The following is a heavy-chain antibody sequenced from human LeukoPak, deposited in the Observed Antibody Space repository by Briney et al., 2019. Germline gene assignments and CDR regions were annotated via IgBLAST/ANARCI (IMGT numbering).Heavy chain of an antibody. V-gene: IGHV4-30-4*08. D-gene: IGHD6-19*01. J-gene: IGHJ5*02. CDR2: IYYRGST. CDR3: ARDGPISSGWYLRVSWFDP. CDR1: GGSISSGDYY. Sequence: KPSETLSLTCTVSGGSISSGDYYWSWIRQPPGKGLEWIGYIYYRGSTYYNPSLKSRVTISVDTSKNQFSLKLSSVTAADTAVYYCARDGPISSGWYLRVSWFDPWGQGTLVTVSS.